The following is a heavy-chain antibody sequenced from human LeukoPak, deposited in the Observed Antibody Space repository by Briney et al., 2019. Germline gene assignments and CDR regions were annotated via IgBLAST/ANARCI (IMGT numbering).Heavy chain of an antibody. V-gene: IGHV3-13*04. CDR2: ICTAGDT. Sequence: GGSLRLSRAASGFTFSRYNMHWARHAPGKGLEWGSAICTAGDTYYPGSVKGRFTISRENAKSSLYLQMNSLRAGDTAVYYCARAYPDYYYYGMDVWGQGTTVTVSS. CDR3: ARAYPDYYYYGMDV. CDR1: GFTFSRYN. D-gene: IGHD2-2*01. J-gene: IGHJ6*02.